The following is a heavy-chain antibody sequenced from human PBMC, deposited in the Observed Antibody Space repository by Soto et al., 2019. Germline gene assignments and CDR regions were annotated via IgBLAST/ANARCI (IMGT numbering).Heavy chain of an antibody. CDR2: IYYSGST. Sequence: QLQLQESGPGLVKPSETLSLTCTVSGGSISSSYYWGWIRQPPGKGLEWIGSIYYSGSTYYNPSLKSRVTISVDTSKNQFSLKLSSVTAADTAVYYCARQGILEYYDFWSGYYLVGWFDPWGQGTLVTVSS. CDR1: GGSISSSYY. D-gene: IGHD3-3*01. V-gene: IGHV4-39*01. CDR3: ARQGILEYYDFWSGYYLVGWFDP. J-gene: IGHJ5*02.